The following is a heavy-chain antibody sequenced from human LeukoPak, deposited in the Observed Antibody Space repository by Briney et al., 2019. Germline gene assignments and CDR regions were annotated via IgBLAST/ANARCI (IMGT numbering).Heavy chain of an antibody. CDR2: IKLDGSEK. CDR3: ARDQYDTWSRRGNFDS. D-gene: IGHD3-3*01. CDR1: GFTFGKYR. V-gene: IGHV3-7*03. J-gene: IGHJ4*02. Sequence: LSGGSLRLSCVVSGFTFGKYRMSWVRQAPGKGLEWVANIKLDGSEKNYVDSVKGRFTISRDNTKNSLYLQMNSLRAEDTAVFYCARDQYDTWSRRGNFDSWGQGTLVIVSS.